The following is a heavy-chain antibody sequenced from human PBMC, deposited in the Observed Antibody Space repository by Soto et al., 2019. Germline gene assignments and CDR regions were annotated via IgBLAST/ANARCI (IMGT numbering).Heavy chain of an antibody. D-gene: IGHD3-10*01. CDR2: ISYDGSNK. J-gene: IGHJ4*02. V-gene: IGHV3-30-3*01. CDR3: ARDFSRYGSGSYSLDY. Sequence: QVQLVESGGGVVQPGRSLTLSCAASGFTFSSYAMHWVRQAPGKGLEWVAVISYDGSNKYYADSVKARFTISRDNSKNTLYLQMNSLRAEDTAVYYCARDFSRYGSGSYSLDYWGQGTLVTVSS. CDR1: GFTFSSYA.